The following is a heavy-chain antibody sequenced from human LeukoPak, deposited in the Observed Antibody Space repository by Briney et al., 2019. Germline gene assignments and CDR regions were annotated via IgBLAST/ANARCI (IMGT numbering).Heavy chain of an antibody. D-gene: IGHD3-10*01. CDR2: VHYTGST. V-gene: IGHV4-31*03. Sequence: SETLSLTCTVSGDSISSGGYYWSWLRQHPGEGLEWIGYVHYTGSTYYNPSLESRITISVDTSKSQFSLRLSSVAAADTAVYYCARGYGSASYFHPTGAFDIWGQGTMVTVSS. CDR3: ARGYGSASYFHPTGAFDI. J-gene: IGHJ3*02. CDR1: GDSISSGGYY.